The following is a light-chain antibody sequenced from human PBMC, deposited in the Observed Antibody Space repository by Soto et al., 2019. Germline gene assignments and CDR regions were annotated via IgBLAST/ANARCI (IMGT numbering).Light chain of an antibody. CDR3: HQYNNWPPYT. Sequence: EIVMTQSPATLSVSPGERVTLSCRASQSVSSDLAWYQQKPGQAPRLLIYGASTRATGIPARFSGSGSGTDFTLAISSLHSEDFAIYYCHQYNNWPPYTFRQGTKVDIX. V-gene: IGKV3-15*01. J-gene: IGKJ2*01. CDR1: QSVSSD. CDR2: GAS.